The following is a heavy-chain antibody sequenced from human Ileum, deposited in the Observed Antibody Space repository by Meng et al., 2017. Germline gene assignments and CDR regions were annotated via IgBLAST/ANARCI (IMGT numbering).Heavy chain of an antibody. Sequence: QVQLVQSGLEVKTPGASVTVACKASGFIFSSYDINWVRQAPRQGLEWMGWMNPNSGNTGFAQKFQDRITMTRDTSINTAYMELSSLTSEDTAVYYCARRTQSTGTALGYWGQGTLVTVSS. CDR3: ARRTQSTGTALGY. J-gene: IGHJ4*02. V-gene: IGHV1-8*01. D-gene: IGHD1-1*01. CDR2: MNPNSGNT. CDR1: GFIFSSYD.